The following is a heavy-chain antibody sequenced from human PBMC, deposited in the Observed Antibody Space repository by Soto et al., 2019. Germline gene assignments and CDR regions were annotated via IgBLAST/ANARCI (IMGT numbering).Heavy chain of an antibody. J-gene: IGHJ4*02. Sequence: EVQLVESGGGLVQPGGSLRLSCAASGFTASTKYMSWVRQAPGKGLEWVSVIYSGGSTFYADSVRGRFTISRDNSKNTVNLQMNSLRAEDTAVYYRARDPWAADYWGQGTLVTVSS. CDR2: IYSGGST. D-gene: IGHD3-16*01. CDR1: GFTASTKY. V-gene: IGHV3-66*01. CDR3: ARDPWAADY.